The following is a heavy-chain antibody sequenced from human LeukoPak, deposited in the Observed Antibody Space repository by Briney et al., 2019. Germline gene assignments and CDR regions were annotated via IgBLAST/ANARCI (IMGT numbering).Heavy chain of an antibody. CDR2: IYTSGST. V-gene: IGHV4-61*02. CDR1: GGSISSGSYY. Sequence: NPSETLSLTCSVSGGSISSGSYYWSWIRQPAGKGLEWIGRIYTSGSTNYNPSLKSRFTISVDTSKNQFSLKLSSVTAADTAVYYCAREGIRRSAPFDPWGQGTLVTVSS. D-gene: IGHD2-15*01. J-gene: IGHJ5*02. CDR3: AREGIRRSAPFDP.